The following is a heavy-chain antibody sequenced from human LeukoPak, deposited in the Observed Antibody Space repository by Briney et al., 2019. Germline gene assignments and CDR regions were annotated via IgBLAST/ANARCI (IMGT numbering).Heavy chain of an antibody. V-gene: IGHV3-7*04. Sequence: GGSLRLSCAASGFTFSRYWMSWVRQAPGKGLEWVATIKPDGSEKYYVGPVRGRFTVSRDNAKNSLYLQMSSLRAEDTAVYYCAREAAGVFDSWGQGTLVIVSS. CDR3: AREAAGVFDS. CDR2: IKPDGSEK. J-gene: IGHJ4*02. D-gene: IGHD6-13*01. CDR1: GFTFSRYW.